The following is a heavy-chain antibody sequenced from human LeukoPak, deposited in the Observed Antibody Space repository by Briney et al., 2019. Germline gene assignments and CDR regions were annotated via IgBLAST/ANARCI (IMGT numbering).Heavy chain of an antibody. V-gene: IGHV4-59*01. Sequence: SETLSLTCTVSGGSISSYYWSWIRQPPGKGLEWIGYIYYSGSANYNPSLKSRVTISVDTSKNQFSLKLSSVTAADTAVYYCARGRYGSPFDYWGQGTLVTVSS. CDR2: IYYSGSA. J-gene: IGHJ4*02. CDR1: GGSISSYY. CDR3: ARGRYGSPFDY. D-gene: IGHD3-10*01.